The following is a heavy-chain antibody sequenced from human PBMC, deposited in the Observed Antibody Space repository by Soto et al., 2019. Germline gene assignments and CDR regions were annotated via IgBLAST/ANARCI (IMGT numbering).Heavy chain of an antibody. Sequence: SETLSLTCTVSGGSISSSSYYWGWIRQPPGKGLEWIGSINYSGSTYYNPSLKSRVTMSADTSKNQISLKLTSATAADTAVYYCARGVGSSPPRYWGRGTLVTVSS. CDR3: ARGVGSSPPRY. CDR1: GGSISSSSYY. D-gene: IGHD1-26*01. CDR2: INYSGST. J-gene: IGHJ4*02. V-gene: IGHV4-39*07.